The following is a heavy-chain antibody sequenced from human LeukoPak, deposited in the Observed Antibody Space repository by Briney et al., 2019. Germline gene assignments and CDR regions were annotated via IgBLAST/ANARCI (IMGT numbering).Heavy chain of an antibody. D-gene: IGHD6-13*01. V-gene: IGHV1-18*01. Sequence: GASVKVSCKASGYTFNNYGISWVRQAPGQGLEWMGRISAYNGNTNYAQKLQGRVTMTTDTSTSTAYMELRSLGSDDTAVYFCARDPGSSWFDPWGQGTLVTVSS. CDR2: ISAYNGNT. CDR3: ARDPGSSWFDP. CDR1: GYTFNNYG. J-gene: IGHJ5*02.